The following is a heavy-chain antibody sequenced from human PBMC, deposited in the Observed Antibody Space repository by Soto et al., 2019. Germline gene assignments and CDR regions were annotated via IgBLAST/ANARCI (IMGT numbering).Heavy chain of an antibody. J-gene: IGHJ4*02. Sequence: QVQLVQSGAEVKKPGSSVKVSCKASGGTFSSDAISWVRHAPGQGLEWMGGIIPIFGTANYAQKFQGRVTITADESTSTAYMELSSLRSEDTAVYYCARVDGDIVGGPYYFDYWGQGTLVTVSS. CDR1: GGTFSSDA. D-gene: IGHD1-26*01. CDR3: ARVDGDIVGGPYYFDY. CDR2: IIPIFGTA. V-gene: IGHV1-69*12.